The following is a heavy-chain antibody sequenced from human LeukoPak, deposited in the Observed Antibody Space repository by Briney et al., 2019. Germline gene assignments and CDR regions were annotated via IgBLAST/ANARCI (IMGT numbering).Heavy chain of an antibody. D-gene: IGHD1-26*01. J-gene: IGHJ6*03. V-gene: IGHV3-33*01. CDR2: IWYDGGNK. CDR3: ARVNRYSGSYQYYYYYYMDV. Sequence: GRSLRLSCAASGFTFSSYGMHWVRQAPGKGLEWVAVIWYDGGNKYYADSVKGRFTISRDNSKNTLYLQMNSLRAEDTAVYYCARVNRYSGSYQYYYYYYMDVWGKGTTVTVSS. CDR1: GFTFSSYG.